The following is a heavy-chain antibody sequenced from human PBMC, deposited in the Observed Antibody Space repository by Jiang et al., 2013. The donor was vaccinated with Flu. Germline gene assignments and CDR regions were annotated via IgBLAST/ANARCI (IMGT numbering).Heavy chain of an antibody. CDR1: VGPSVVTT. V-gene: IGHV4-34*01. CDR2: INHSGST. CDR3: ARGQGLLWFGELLYSDRFDY. D-gene: IGHD3-10*01. Sequence: LLKPSETLSLTCAVYVGPSVVTTGAGSASPRKGLEWIGEINHSGSTNYNPSLKSRVTISVDTSKNQFSLKLSSVTAADTAVYYCARGQGLLWFGELLYSDRFDYWGQGTLVTVSS. J-gene: IGHJ4*02.